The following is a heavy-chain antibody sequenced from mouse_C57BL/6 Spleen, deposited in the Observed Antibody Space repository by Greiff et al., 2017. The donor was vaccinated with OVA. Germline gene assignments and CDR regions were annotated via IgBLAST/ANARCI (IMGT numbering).Heavy chain of an antibody. V-gene: IGHV1-81*01. D-gene: IGHD3-2*02. CDR3: ARWELRHGGDY. CDR2: IYPRSGNT. J-gene: IGHJ4*01. Sequence: QVQLKQSGAELARPGASVKLSCKASGYTFTSYGISWVKQRTGQGLEWIGEIYPRSGNTYYNEKFKGKATLTADKSSSTAYMELRSLTSEDSAVYFCARWELRHGGDYWGQGTSVTVSS. CDR1: GYTFTSYG.